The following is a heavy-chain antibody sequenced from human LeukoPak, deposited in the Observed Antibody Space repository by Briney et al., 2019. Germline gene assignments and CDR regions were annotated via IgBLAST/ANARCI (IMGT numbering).Heavy chain of an antibody. J-gene: IGHJ4*02. CDR3: ARYYYDSSGYRDPFDY. D-gene: IGHD3-22*01. CDR2: IIPIFGTA. V-gene: IGHV1-69*05. CDR1: GGTFSSYA. Sequence: SVKVSCKASGGTFSSYAISWVRQAPGQGLEWMGGIIPIFGTANYAQKFQGRVTITTDESTSTAYMELSSLRSEDTAVYYCARYYYDSSGYRDPFDYWGQGTLVTVSS.